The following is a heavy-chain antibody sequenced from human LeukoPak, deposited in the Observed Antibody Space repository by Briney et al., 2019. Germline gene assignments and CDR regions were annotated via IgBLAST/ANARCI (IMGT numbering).Heavy chain of an antibody. CDR2: VNPDSGKT. CDR1: GYTFTSFE. Sequence: ASVKVSCKASGYTFTSFEINWVRQSTGQGLEWMGWVNPDSGKTAYALKFQDRLIMTTNISLSTVYMEQASLKSEDTAVYYCARGVAGGDFWGQGTLVTVSS. V-gene: IGHV1-8*01. CDR3: ARGVAGGDF. D-gene: IGHD6-19*01. J-gene: IGHJ4*02.